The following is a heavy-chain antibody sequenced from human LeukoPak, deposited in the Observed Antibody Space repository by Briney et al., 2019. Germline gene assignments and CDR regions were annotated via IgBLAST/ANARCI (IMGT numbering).Heavy chain of an antibody. Sequence: ETLSLTCTVSGYSISSGYYWGWIRQPPGKGLGWIGSIYHSGSTYYNPSLKSRVTISVDTSKNQFSLKLSSVTAADTAVYYCARDLGGYVWGTYRLYYFDYWGQGTLVTVSS. CDR3: ARDLGGYVWGTYRLYYFDY. V-gene: IGHV4-38-2*02. D-gene: IGHD3-16*02. J-gene: IGHJ4*02. CDR2: IYHSGST. CDR1: GYSISSGYY.